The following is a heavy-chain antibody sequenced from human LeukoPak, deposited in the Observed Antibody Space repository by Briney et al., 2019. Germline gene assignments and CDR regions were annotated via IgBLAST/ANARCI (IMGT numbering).Heavy chain of an antibody. CDR3: AREGNYDILTGYFDY. V-gene: IGHV3-23*01. Sequence: PGGSLRLSCAASGFTFSSYAMSWVRQAPGKGLEWVSAISGSGGSTYYADSVKGRFTISRDNSKNTLYLQMNSLRAEDTAVYYCAREGNYDILTGYFDYWGQGTLVTVSS. CDR1: GFTFSSYA. D-gene: IGHD3-9*01. J-gene: IGHJ4*02. CDR2: ISGSGGST.